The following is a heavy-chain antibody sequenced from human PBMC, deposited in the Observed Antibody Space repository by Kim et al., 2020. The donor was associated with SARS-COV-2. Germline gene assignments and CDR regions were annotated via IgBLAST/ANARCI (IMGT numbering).Heavy chain of an antibody. CDR3: AGHNGPFDY. J-gene: IGHJ4*02. CDR1: GDSISGGYY. D-gene: IGHD1-20*01. Sequence: SETLSLTCTVSGDSISGGYYWGWIRQPPGKGLEWIGSIHRSRSTYYNPSLKSRATISVDTSKNQFSLKLSFVTAADTAVYYCAGHNGPFDYWGQGTLVTVSS. CDR2: IHRSRST. V-gene: IGHV4-38-2*02.